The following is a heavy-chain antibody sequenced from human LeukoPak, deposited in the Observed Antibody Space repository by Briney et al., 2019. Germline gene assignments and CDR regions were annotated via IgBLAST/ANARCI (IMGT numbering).Heavy chain of an antibody. CDR1: GDTVSSKSAA. D-gene: IGHD6-19*01. V-gene: IGHV6-1*01. J-gene: IGHJ4*02. CDR3: ARTNSGYVDY. Sequence: SQTLSLSCAISGDTVSSKSAAWDWIRQSPSRGLEWLGRTFYRSKWKNDYAASVRSRITINPDTSKNQFSLQLNSVTPDDTAIYYCARTNSGYVDYWGQGTQVTVSS. CDR2: TFYRSKWKN.